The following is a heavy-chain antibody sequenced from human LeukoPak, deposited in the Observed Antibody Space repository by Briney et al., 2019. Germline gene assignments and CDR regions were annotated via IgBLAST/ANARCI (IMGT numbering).Heavy chain of an antibody. CDR3: ARRGSIAARSYYYYMDV. D-gene: IGHD6-6*01. CDR1: GGSISRYY. CDR2: IYTSVSS. Sequence: SETLYLTCTVSGGSISRYYWSWIRQPPGTGLEWIGDIYTSVSSNYNPSLKSRVTISLDTSKNQFSLKLSSVTAADTAVYYCARRGSIAARSYYYYMDVWGKGTTVTVSS. V-gene: IGHV4-4*09. J-gene: IGHJ6*03.